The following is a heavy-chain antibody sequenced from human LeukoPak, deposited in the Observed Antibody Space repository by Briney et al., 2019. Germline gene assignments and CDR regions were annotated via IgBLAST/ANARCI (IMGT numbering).Heavy chain of an antibody. V-gene: IGHV7-4-1*02. CDR3: AREIERNYDFWSGPLIYYYGMDV. D-gene: IGHD3-3*01. Sequence: ASVKVSCEASGYTFTSYAMNWVRQAPGQGLEWMGWINTNTGNPTYAQGFTGRFVFSLDTSVSTAYLQISSLKAEDTAVYYCAREIERNYDFWSGPLIYYYGMDVWGQGTTVTVSS. CDR1: GYTFTSYA. J-gene: IGHJ6*02. CDR2: INTNTGNP.